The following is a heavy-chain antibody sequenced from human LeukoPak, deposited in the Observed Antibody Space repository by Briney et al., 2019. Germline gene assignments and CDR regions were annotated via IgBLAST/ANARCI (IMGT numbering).Heavy chain of an antibody. V-gene: IGHV3-30*14. Sequence: GGSPRLSCAASGFTFSSFTMYWVRQTPGRGLEWLAVISYDGSGKIYRDSVKGRFTISRDNSKNTLYLQMGSLRAEDMAVYYCARVTNYDSSGYYPDYWGQGTLVTVSS. D-gene: IGHD3-22*01. CDR3: ARVTNYDSSGYYPDY. CDR1: GFTFSSFT. CDR2: ISYDGSGK. J-gene: IGHJ4*02.